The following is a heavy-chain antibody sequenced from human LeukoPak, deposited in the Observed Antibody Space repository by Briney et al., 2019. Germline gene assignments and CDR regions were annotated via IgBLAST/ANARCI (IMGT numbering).Heavy chain of an antibody. Sequence: GGSLRLSCGASGFTFSNYAMSWVRQAPGKGLESVSDIRSTGGTTAYADSVKGRFTISRDNSRNTLYLQMYSLRAEDTGVYYCARDSSAAAPFDYWGQGTLVTVSS. J-gene: IGHJ4*02. CDR2: IRSTGGTT. CDR3: ARDSSAAAPFDY. D-gene: IGHD2-2*01. CDR1: GFTFSNYA. V-gene: IGHV3-23*01.